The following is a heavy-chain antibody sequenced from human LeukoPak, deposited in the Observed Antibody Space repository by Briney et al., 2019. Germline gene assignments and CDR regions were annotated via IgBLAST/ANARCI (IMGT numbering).Heavy chain of an antibody. J-gene: IGHJ2*01. D-gene: IGHD5-24*01. Sequence: SVKVSCKASGGTFSSYAISWVRQAPGQGLEWMGRIIPILGIANYAQKLQGRVTITADKSTSTAYMELSSLRSEDTAVYYCARSDEEMATITYWYFDLWGRGTLVTVSS. CDR1: GGTFSSYA. CDR2: IIPILGIA. CDR3: ARSDEEMATITYWYFDL. V-gene: IGHV1-69*04.